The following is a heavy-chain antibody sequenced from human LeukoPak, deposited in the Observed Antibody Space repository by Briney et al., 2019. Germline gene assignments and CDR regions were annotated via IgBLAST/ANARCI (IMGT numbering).Heavy chain of an antibody. CDR2: IYYSGST. CDR3: ARLPGIRSSGWSAYYYYMDV. J-gene: IGHJ6*03. CDR1: GGSISSGDYY. D-gene: IGHD6-19*01. V-gene: IGHV4-30-4*01. Sequence: PSQTLSLTCTVSGGSISSGDYYWSWIRQPPGKGLEWIGYIYYSGSTYYNPSLKSRVTISVDTSKNQFSLKLSSVTAADTAVYYCARLPGIRSSGWSAYYYYMDVWGKGTTVTVSS.